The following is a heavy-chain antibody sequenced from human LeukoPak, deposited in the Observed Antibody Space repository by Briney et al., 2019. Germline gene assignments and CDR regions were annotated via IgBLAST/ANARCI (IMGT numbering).Heavy chain of an antibody. CDR1: GGTFSSYA. CDR3: ASGRYCSSTSCHYSNYYYYYMDV. D-gene: IGHD2-2*01. CDR2: IIPIFGTA. Sequence: GSSVKVSCKASGGTFSSYAISWVRQAPGQGLEWMGGIIPIFGTANYAQKFQGRVTITAGESTSTAYMELSSLRSEDTAVYYCASGRYCSSTSCHYSNYYYYYMDVWGKGTTVTVSS. V-gene: IGHV1-69*01. J-gene: IGHJ6*03.